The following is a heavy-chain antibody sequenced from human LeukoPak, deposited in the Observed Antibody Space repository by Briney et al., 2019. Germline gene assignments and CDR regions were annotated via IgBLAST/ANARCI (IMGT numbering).Heavy chain of an antibody. CDR3: ARGGYDILTGYNNGRAFDI. CDR1: GFSVSSNY. J-gene: IGHJ3*02. CDR2: IYSGATT. Sequence: PGGSLRLSCAASGFSVSSNYMSWVRQAPGKGLEWVSVIYSGATTYYADSVKGRFTISRDNSRNTLYLQMNSLRAEDTAVYYCARGGYDILTGYNNGRAFDIWGQGTMVTVSS. D-gene: IGHD3-9*01. V-gene: IGHV3-66*01.